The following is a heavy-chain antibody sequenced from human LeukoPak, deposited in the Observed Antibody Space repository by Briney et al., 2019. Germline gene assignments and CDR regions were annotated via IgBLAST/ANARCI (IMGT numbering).Heavy chain of an antibody. Sequence: SVKVSCKASGGTFSSYAISWVRQAPGQGLEWMGGIIPIFGTANYAQKFQGRVTIATDESTSTAYMELSSLRSEDTAVYYCARGLQGYSSSFFNYWGQGTLVTVSS. CDR1: GGTFSSYA. V-gene: IGHV1-69*05. CDR2: IIPIFGTA. D-gene: IGHD6-13*01. J-gene: IGHJ4*02. CDR3: ARGLQGYSSSFFNY.